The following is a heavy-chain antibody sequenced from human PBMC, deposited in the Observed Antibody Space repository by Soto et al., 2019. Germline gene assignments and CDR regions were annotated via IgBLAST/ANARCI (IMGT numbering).Heavy chain of an antibody. CDR2: IKQDGSEK. CDR3: AREGVVVVPAAMSKAFDI. CDR1: GFTFSSYW. D-gene: IGHD2-2*01. Sequence: GGSLRLSCAASGFTFSSYWMSWVRQAPGKGLEWVANIKQDGSEKYYVDSVKGRFTISRDNAKNSLYLQMNSLRAEDTAVYYCAREGVVVVPAAMSKAFDIWGQGTMVTVSS. J-gene: IGHJ3*02. V-gene: IGHV3-7*01.